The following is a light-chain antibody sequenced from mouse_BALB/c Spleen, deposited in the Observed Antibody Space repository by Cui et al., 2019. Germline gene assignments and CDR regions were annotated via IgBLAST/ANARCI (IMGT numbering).Light chain of an antibody. CDR3: QQYSKLPPT. J-gene: IGKJ1*01. Sequence: DHQMTQTTSSLSASLGDRVTISCSASQGISNYLNWYQQKPDGTGKLLINYTSSLHSGVPSRFSGGGSGTDYSLTISNLEPEDIATYYCQQYSKLPPTFGGGTKLEIK. CDR1: QGISNY. CDR2: YTS. V-gene: IGKV10-94*01.